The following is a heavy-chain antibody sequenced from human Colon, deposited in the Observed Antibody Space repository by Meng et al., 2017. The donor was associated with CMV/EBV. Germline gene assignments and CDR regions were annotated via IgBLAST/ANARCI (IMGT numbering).Heavy chain of an antibody. J-gene: IGHJ4*02. CDR3: ARDFGGGDDY. CDR2: IYRYANLI. D-gene: IGHD3-10*01. V-gene: IGHV3-74*01. Sequence: LSCAASGFTLSNYWVHWVRQAPGKGLERVSRIYRYANLIDYAGSVRGRFTVSRDSARDTVYLQMHSLRFEDTAVYHCARDFGGGDDYWGQGTLVTVSS. CDR1: GFTLSNYW.